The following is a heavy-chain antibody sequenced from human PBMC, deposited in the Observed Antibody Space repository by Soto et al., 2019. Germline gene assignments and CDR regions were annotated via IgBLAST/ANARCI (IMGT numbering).Heavy chain of an antibody. D-gene: IGHD6-13*01. CDR3: ARKIAASGNNYYYCGMHV. Sequence: SVKVSCKASGGTFSSYAISWVRQAPGQGLEWMGGIIPIFGTANYAQKFQGRVTITADESTSTAYMELSSLRSEDTAVYYCARKIAASGNNYYYCGMHVWCQGTTVTVSS. CDR2: IIPIFGTA. CDR1: GGTFSSYA. V-gene: IGHV1-69*13. J-gene: IGHJ6*02.